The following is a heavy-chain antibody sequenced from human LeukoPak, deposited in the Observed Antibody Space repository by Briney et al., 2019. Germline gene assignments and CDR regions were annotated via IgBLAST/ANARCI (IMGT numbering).Heavy chain of an antibody. Sequence: GSLRLSCSASGFTFSSYAMHWVRQAPGKGLEYVSAISSNGGSTYYADSVKGRFTISRDNSKNTLYLQMSNLRAEDTAVYYCVKGMVVTALFDYWGQGTLVTVSS. CDR1: GFTFSSYA. D-gene: IGHD2-21*02. J-gene: IGHJ4*02. CDR2: ISSNGGST. CDR3: VKGMVVTALFDY. V-gene: IGHV3-64D*06.